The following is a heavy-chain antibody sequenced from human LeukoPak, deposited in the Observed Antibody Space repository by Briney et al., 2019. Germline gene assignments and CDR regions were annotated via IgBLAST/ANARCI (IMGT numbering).Heavy chain of an antibody. V-gene: IGHV3-23*01. Sequence: GGSLRLSCVVSGFTFSTSAMSWVRQAPGKGLEWVSGISESGGSTYYADSVKGRFTSSRGNSKNTLYLQMNSLRAEDTAMYYCAKGSSAGRPYYFDYWGQGTLVTVSS. CDR2: ISESGGST. D-gene: IGHD3-10*01. CDR1: GFTFSTSA. CDR3: AKGSSAGRPYYFDY. J-gene: IGHJ4*02.